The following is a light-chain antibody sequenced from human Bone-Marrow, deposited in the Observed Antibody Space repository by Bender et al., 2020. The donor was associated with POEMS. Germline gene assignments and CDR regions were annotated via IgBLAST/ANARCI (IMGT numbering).Light chain of an antibody. Sequence: QSVLTQPPSASGTPGQRVTISCSGSNSNIGTNAVNWYQQFPGTAPKLLIYSDNQRPSGVPDRFYAFKSGTSASLAISGLQCGDEAGYYCAAWDAGLSGRVFGGGTKLTVL. V-gene: IGLV1-44*01. J-gene: IGLJ3*02. CDR2: SDN. CDR1: NSNIGTNA. CDR3: AAWDAGLSGRV.